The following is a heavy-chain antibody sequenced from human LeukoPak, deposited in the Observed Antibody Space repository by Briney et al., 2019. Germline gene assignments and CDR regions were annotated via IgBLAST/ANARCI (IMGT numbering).Heavy chain of an antibody. CDR1: GGSISSYY. V-gene: IGHV4-59*01. CDR2: IYYSGST. J-gene: IGHJ3*02. D-gene: IGHD3-22*01. CDR3: AREGADSSGYSDAFDI. Sequence: KPSETPSLTCTVSGGSISSYYWSWIRQPPGKGLEWIGYIYYSGSTNYNPSLKSRVTISVDTSKNQFSLKLSSVTAADTAVYYCAREGADSSGYSDAFDIWGQGTMVTVSS.